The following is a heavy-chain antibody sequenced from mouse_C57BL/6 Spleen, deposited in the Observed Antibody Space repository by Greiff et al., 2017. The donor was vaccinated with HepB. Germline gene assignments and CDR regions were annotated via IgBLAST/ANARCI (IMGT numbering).Heavy chain of an antibody. CDR3: TSLDPLDY. V-gene: IGHV1-82*01. J-gene: IGHJ2*01. CDR1: GYAFSSSW. Sequence: VQLQQSGPELVKPGASVKISCKASGYAFSSSWMNWVKQRPGKGLEWIGRIYPGDGDTNYNGKFKGKATLTADKSSSTAYMQLSSLTSEDSAVYFCTSLDPLDYWGQGTTLTVSS. CDR2: IYPGDGDT.